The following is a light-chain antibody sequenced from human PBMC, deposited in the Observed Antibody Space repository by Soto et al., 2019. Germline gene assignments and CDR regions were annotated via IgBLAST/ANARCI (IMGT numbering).Light chain of an antibody. CDR2: GAS. CDR1: QSVSSSD. Sequence: EIVLTQSPGTLSLSPGDRATLSCRASQSVSSSDLAWYQQKPGQAPRLLIYGASTRSTGIPDRFSGSGYGTDFSLPISRLEPEDFAVYYCQQYGGSPLYTFGQGTKLEIK. V-gene: IGKV3-20*01. J-gene: IGKJ2*01. CDR3: QQYGGSPLYT.